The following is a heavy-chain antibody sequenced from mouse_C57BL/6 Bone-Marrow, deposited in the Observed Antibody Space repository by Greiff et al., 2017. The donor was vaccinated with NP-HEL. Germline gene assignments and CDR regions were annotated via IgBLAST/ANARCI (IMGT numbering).Heavy chain of an antibody. CDR2: IYPSDGST. Sequence: VQLQQSDAELVKPGASVKISCKASGYTFTDYTIHWMKQRPEQGLEWIGYIYPSDGSTKYNEKFKGKATLTEDKSSSTAYMQLNSLTSEDSAVYFCAEGDPYPDAMDYWGQGTPVTVSS. CDR1: GYTFTDYT. D-gene: IGHD2-13*01. J-gene: IGHJ4*01. CDR3: AEGDPYPDAMDY. V-gene: IGHV1-78*01.